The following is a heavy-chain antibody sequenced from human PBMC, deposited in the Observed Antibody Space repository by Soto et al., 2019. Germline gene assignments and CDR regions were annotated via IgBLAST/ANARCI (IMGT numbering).Heavy chain of an antibody. CDR3: ASTLTVAVQGPYY. D-gene: IGHD4-4*01. V-gene: IGHV1-69*01. CDR1: GGTFSNYG. Sequence: QVQLVQSGAEVKKPGSSVKVSCKASGGTFSNYGISWVRQAPGQGLEWMGGIIPLFGSANYAQKFQGRVTITADESTTTAYMELSSLRSEDTAVYYCASTLTVAVQGPYYWGQGTLVTVSS. CDR2: IIPLFGSA. J-gene: IGHJ4*02.